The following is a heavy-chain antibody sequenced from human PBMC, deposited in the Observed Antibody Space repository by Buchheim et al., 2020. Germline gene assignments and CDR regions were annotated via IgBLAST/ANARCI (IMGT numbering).Heavy chain of an antibody. V-gene: IGHV1-69*04. J-gene: IGHJ6*02. D-gene: IGHD4-17*01. CDR2: IIPILGIA. Sequence: QVQLVQSGAEVKKPGSSVKVSCKASGGTFSSYAISWVRQAPGQGLEWMGRIIPILGIANYTQKFQGRVTITADKSTSTAYMELVSLRSEDTAVYYCARETTVTTGGYYYYYGMDVWGQGTT. CDR1: GGTFSSYA. CDR3: ARETTVTTGGYYYYYGMDV.